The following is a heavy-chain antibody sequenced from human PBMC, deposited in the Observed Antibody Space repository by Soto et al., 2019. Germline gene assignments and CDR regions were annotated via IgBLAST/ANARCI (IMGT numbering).Heavy chain of an antibody. J-gene: IGHJ4*02. D-gene: IGHD1-1*01. CDR2: INSDGSST. Sequence: GGSLRLSCATSGFNFSSYWMHWVRQAPGKGLVWVSRINSDGSSTSYADSVKVRFTISRDNSKNTLYLQMNSLRAEDTAEYYCARIRVPYWGQGTLVTVS. CDR3: ARIRVPY. V-gene: IGHV3-74*01. CDR1: GFNFSSYW.